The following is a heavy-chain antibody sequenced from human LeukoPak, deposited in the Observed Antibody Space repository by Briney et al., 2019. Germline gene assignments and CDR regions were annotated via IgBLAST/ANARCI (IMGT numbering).Heavy chain of an antibody. V-gene: IGHV3-21*01. J-gene: IGHJ3*01. Sequence: GGSLRLSCEASGFTFSSFSMNWVRQSPERGLEWVSSITAGSSHIFYGDSMKGRFTISRDNAKNSLYLQMNSLRADDSAVYYCARDPNSKIGAFDLWGQGTMVTVPS. CDR2: ITAGSSHI. CDR1: GFTFSSFS. D-gene: IGHD2/OR15-2a*01. CDR3: ARDPNSKIGAFDL.